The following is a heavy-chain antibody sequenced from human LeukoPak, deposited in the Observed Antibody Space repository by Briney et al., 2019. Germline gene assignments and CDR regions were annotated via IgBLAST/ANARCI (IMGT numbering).Heavy chain of an antibody. CDR2: IYTSGST. Sequence: SETLSLTCTVSGGSISSYYWSWIRQPAGKGLEWIGRIYTSGSTNYNSSLKSRVTMSVDTSKNQFSLKLRSVTAADTAVYYCARDRQDSSSWGDFDYWGQGTLVTVSS. CDR3: ARDRQDSSSWGDFDY. CDR1: GGSISSYY. J-gene: IGHJ4*02. V-gene: IGHV4-4*07. D-gene: IGHD6-13*01.